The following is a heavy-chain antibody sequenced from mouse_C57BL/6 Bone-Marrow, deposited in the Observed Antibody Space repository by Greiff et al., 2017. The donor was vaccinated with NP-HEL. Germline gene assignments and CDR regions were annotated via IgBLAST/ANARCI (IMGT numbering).Heavy chain of an antibody. J-gene: IGHJ3*01. CDR2: IDPETGGT. CDR1: GYTFTDYE. Sequence: VKLQQSGAELVRPGASVTLSCKASGYTFTDYEMHWVKQTPVHGLEWIGAIDPETGGTAYNQKFKGKAILTADKSSSTAYMELRSLTSEDSAVYYCTRWLLPSWGQGTLVTVSA. V-gene: IGHV1-15*01. CDR3: TRWLLPS. D-gene: IGHD2-3*01.